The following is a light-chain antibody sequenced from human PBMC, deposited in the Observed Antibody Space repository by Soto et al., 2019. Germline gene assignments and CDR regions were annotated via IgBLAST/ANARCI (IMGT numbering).Light chain of an antibody. CDR3: QHRATWPSSVP. J-gene: IGKJ4*01. CDR1: QSVGTF. V-gene: IGKV3-11*01. Sequence: EVVLAQPPDTLSLSPGARATLSCRASQSVGTFLNWYQHKPGQAPRLLIYDVSKRATGIPARFGGSGSGTGFPLTIKKLGPEDFSGYFWQHRATWPSSVPFGGGTRV. CDR2: DVS.